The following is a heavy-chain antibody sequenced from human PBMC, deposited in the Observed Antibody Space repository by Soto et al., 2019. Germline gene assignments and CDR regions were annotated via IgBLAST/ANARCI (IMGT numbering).Heavy chain of an antibody. J-gene: IGHJ6*02. CDR1: GYSFTSYW. D-gene: IGHD6-13*01. CDR2: IYPGDSDT. V-gene: IGHV5-51*01. Sequence: GESLKISCKGSGYSFTSYWIGWVRQMPGKGLEWMGIIYPGDSDTRYSPSFQGQVTISADKSISTAYLQWSSLKASDTAMYYCASGIAAAGRNSVRKYYYYGMDVWGQGTTVTVSS. CDR3: ASGIAAAGRNSVRKYYYYGMDV.